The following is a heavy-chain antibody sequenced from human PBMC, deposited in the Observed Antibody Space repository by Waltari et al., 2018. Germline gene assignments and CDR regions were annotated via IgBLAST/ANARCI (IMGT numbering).Heavy chain of an antibody. J-gene: IGHJ4*02. CDR1: DYSISLDYY. V-gene: IGHV4-38-2*02. D-gene: IGHD2-15*01. CDR3: ASRVTATNYYFDN. Sequence: QLQPQESGAGLVKPSDTLSVTCTVFDYSISLDYYWGWIRQPPGKGLEWIGTILQDGRTYYNPSVKSRVTTSVDTSKNQFSLKLSSVTAADTAVYYCASRVTATNYYFDNWGQGTLVTVSS. CDR2: ILQDGRT.